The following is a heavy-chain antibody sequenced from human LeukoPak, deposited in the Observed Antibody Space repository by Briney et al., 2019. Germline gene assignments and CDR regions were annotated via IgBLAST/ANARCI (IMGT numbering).Heavy chain of an antibody. D-gene: IGHD3-22*01. J-gene: IGHJ4*02. CDR1: GYTFTGYY. CDR3: ARGSGARDNSGYRFDY. V-gene: IGHV1-2*02. CDR2: ISPNSGGT. Sequence: ASVKVSCKASGYTFTGYYLHWVRQAPGQGLEWMGWISPNSGGTSSAQKFQGRVTMTRDTSISTAYMELSRLRSDDTAVYYCARGSGARDNSGYRFDYWGQGTLVTVSS.